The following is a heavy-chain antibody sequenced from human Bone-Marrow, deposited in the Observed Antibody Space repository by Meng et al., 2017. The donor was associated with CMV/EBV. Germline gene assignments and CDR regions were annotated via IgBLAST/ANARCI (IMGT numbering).Heavy chain of an antibody. CDR2: IYYSGST. Sequence: QLQLQESGPGLVKPSEXLSLTCTVSGGSISSSSYYWGWIRQPPGKGLEWIGSIYYSGSTYYNPSLKSRVTISVDTSKNQFSLKLSSVTAADTAVYYCARSETYSSGWDLDYWGQGTLVTVSS. J-gene: IGHJ4*02. CDR3: ARSETYSSGWDLDY. CDR1: GGSISSSSYY. D-gene: IGHD6-19*01. V-gene: IGHV4-39*07.